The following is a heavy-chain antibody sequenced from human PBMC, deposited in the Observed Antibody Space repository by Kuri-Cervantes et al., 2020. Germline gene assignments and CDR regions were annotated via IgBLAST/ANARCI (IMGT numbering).Heavy chain of an antibody. D-gene: IGHD2-2*01. CDR1: GYTFTNYG. V-gene: IGHV1-18*01. J-gene: IGHJ4*01. CDR3: ASTGYQLPFTDF. CDR2: ISAYNGNT. Sequence: ASVKVSCKASGYTFTNYGISWVRQAPGQGLEWMGWISAYNGNTNYAQNLQGRVTMTTDTSTSTAYMEVRSLRSEDTAVYYCASTGYQLPFTDFWGQGTLVTVSS.